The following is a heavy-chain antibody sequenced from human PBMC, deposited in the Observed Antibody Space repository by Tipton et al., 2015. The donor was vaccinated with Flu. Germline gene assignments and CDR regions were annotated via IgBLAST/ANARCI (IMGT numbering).Heavy chain of an antibody. V-gene: IGHV4-38-2*01. D-gene: IGHD4-11*01. J-gene: IGHJ5*01. CDR3: ARRDYSNYVSEPKSWFDS. CDR2: ICRTGNT. Sequence: LRLSCAASGFTFSIYAMSWVRQAPGKGLEWIGNICRTGNTYFNTSLTSRVTITVDRPKNHFSLRLTSVTAADTAVYYCARRDYSNYVSEPKSWFDSWGQGTLVTVSS. CDR1: GFTFSIYA.